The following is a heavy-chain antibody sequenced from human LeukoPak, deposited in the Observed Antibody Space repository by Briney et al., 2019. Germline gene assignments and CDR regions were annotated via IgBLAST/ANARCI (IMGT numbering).Heavy chain of an antibody. J-gene: IGHJ4*02. CDR1: GYTFTSYG. CDR2: ISAYNGNT. D-gene: IGHD3-22*01. V-gene: IGHV1-18*01. Sequence: ASVKVSCKASGYTFTSYGISWVRQPPGQGLEWMGWISAYNGNTNYTQKLQGRVTMTTDTSTSTASMEPRSLSSADTAVYYCARCPYYYDSSGYSDYWGQGTLVTVSS. CDR3: ARCPYYYDSSGYSDY.